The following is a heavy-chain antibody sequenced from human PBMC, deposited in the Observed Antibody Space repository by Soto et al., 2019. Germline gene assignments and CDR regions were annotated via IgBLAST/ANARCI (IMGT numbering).Heavy chain of an antibody. CDR3: ARATGMAPFDY. CDR1: GGSISSSNW. D-gene: IGHD5-18*01. J-gene: IGHJ4*02. V-gene: IGHV4-4*02. Sequence: SETLSLTCAVSGGSISSSNWCSFVRKPPGKGLEWIGEIYHSGSTNYNPSLKSRVTISVDKSKNQFSLKLSSVTAADTAVYYCARATGMAPFDYWGQGTLVTVSS. CDR2: IYHSGST.